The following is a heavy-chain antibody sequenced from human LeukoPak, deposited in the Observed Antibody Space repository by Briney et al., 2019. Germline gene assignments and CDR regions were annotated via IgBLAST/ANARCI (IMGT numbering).Heavy chain of an antibody. J-gene: IGHJ4*02. CDR3: ARADSSSWDYYFDY. D-gene: IGHD6-13*01. CDR1: GGTFIIYA. Sequence: SVKVSCKASGGTFIIYAISWVRQAPGQGGEWMGGIIPIFGTANYAQKFQGRVTITADESTSTAYMELSSLRSEDTAVYYCARADSSSWDYYFDYWGQGTLVTVSS. CDR2: IIPIFGTA. V-gene: IGHV1-69*13.